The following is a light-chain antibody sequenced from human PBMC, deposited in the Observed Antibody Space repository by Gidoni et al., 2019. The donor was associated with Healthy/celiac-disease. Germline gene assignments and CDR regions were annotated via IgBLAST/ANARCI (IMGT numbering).Light chain of an antibody. V-gene: IGKV2-28*01. Sequence: DIVMTQSPLSLTVTPGEPASISCRSSQSLLHSNGYNYLDWYLQKPGQSPQLLIYLGSNRASGVPDRFSGSGSGPDFTLKISRVEAEDVGVYYCMQALQTPRTFGQGTKVEIK. CDR3: MQALQTPRT. CDR2: LGS. CDR1: QSLLHSNGYNY. J-gene: IGKJ1*01.